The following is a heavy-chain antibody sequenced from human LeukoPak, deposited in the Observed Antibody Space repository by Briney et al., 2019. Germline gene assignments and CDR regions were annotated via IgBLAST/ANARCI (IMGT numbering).Heavy chain of an antibody. D-gene: IGHD3-10*01. V-gene: IGHV3-53*01. CDR1: GFTVSSNY. J-gene: IGHJ3*02. CDR2: IYSGGST. Sequence: GGSLRLSCAASGFTVSSNYMSWVRQAPGKGLEWVSVIYSGGSTYYADSVKGRFTISRDNSKNTLYLQMNSLRAEDTAVYYCARDPGGDAFDIWGQGTMVTVSS. CDR3: ARDPGGDAFDI.